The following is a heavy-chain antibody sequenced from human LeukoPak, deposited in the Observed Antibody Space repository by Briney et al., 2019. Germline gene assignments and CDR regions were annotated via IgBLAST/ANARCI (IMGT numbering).Heavy chain of an antibody. CDR2: ISGSGGST. CDR1: GFTFSSYG. V-gene: IGHV3-23*01. CDR3: AKALYGSGRVYYYYYYMDV. J-gene: IGHJ6*03. Sequence: GGSLRLSCAASGFTFSSYGMSWVRQAPGKGLEWVSAISGSGGSTYYADSVKGRFTISRDNSKNTLYLQMNSLRAEDTAVYYCAKALYGSGRVYYYYYYMDVWGKGTTVTISS. D-gene: IGHD3-10*01.